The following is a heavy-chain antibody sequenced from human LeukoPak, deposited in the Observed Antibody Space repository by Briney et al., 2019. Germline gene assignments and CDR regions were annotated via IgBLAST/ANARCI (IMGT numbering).Heavy chain of an antibody. CDR3: ARSQGIGYFDY. J-gene: IGHJ4*02. CDR2: IYYSGST. Sequence: SSETLSLTCTVSGGSISSYYWSWIRQPPGKGLEWIGYIYYSGSTNYNPSLKSRVTISADTSKNQFSLKLSSVTAADTAVYYCARSQGIGYFDYWGQGTLVTVSS. V-gene: IGHV4-59*01. D-gene: IGHD2-21*01. CDR1: GGSISSYY.